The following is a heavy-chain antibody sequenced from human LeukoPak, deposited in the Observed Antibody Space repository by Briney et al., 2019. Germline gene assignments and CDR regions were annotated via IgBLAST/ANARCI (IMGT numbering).Heavy chain of an antibody. Sequence: GGSLRLSCAASGFTFSSYGMHWVRQAPGKGLEWVAVIWYDGSDKYYTDSVRGRFTISRDNSKNTLYLQMNSLRAEDTAIYYCARAGDAFDIWGQGTMVTVSS. V-gene: IGHV3-33*01. CDR2: IWYDGSDK. CDR1: GFTFSSYG. J-gene: IGHJ3*02. CDR3: ARAGDAFDI.